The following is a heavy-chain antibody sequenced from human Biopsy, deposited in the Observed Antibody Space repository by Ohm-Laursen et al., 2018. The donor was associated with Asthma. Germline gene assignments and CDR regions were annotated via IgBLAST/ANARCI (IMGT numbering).Heavy chain of an antibody. J-gene: IGHJ3*02. CDR1: GYTFINYA. CDR3: ARTYFDFLTGQVHDAFAM. V-gene: IGHV1-3*01. Sequence: GSSVKVSCKASGYTFINYAIHWVRQAPGHSLEWMGWINAANGNTKYPQKFQGRLTISRDTSASTAYMDLSSLRSEDTAVYYCARTYFDFLTGQVHDAFAMWGQGTMVTVSS. D-gene: IGHD3-9*01. CDR2: INAANGNT.